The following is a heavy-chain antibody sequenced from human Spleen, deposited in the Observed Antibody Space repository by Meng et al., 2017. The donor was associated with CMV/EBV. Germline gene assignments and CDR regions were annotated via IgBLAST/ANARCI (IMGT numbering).Heavy chain of an antibody. Sequence: GGSLRLSCAASGFTFRNSWMTWIRQTPDKRLEWVANIKQDGSEKYYVDSVKGRFTISRDNAKNSLYLQMNSLRVEDTAVYYCVRATPTTIFGVVRGGNRNLDYYYGMDVWGQGTTVTVSS. J-gene: IGHJ6*02. CDR3: VRATPTTIFGVVRGGNRNLDYYYGMDV. CDR2: IKQDGSEK. V-gene: IGHV3-7*01. D-gene: IGHD3-3*01. CDR1: GFTFRNSW.